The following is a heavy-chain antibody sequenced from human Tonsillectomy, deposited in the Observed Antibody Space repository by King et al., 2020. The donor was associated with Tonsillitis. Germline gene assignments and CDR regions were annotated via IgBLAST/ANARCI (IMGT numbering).Heavy chain of an antibody. CDR2: ISFDGSNK. D-gene: IGHD3-22*01. Sequence: VQLVESGGGVVQPGRSLRLSCAASGFPFSTYAMHWVRQAPGKGLEWVAVISFDGSNKFYADSVKGRFTISRDNSKNTLFLQMNSLRAEDTAVYYCARDIPRYYDSSGYGYWGQGTLVTVSS. CDR1: GFPFSTYA. J-gene: IGHJ4*02. V-gene: IGHV3-30*01. CDR3: ARDIPRYYDSSGYGY.